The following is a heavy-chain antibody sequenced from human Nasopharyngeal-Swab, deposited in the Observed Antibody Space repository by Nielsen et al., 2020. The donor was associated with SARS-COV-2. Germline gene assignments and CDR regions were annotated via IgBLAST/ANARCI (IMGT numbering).Heavy chain of an antibody. D-gene: IGHD1-26*01. CDR2: ISGSGSYV. Sequence: GGSLRLSCAGSGFTFNSYSMIWVRQVPGEGLEWVSSISGSGSYVHYADSVKGRFTISKDSAKNSLYLQMNSLRAEDTAVYFCARIAGRGSIYYYYMDVWGTGTTVTVSS. J-gene: IGHJ6*03. CDR3: ARIAGRGSIYYYYMDV. CDR1: GFTFNSYS. V-gene: IGHV3-21*01.